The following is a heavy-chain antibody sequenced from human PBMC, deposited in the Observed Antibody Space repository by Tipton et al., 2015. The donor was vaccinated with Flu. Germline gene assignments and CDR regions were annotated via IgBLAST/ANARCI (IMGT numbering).Heavy chain of an antibody. CDR1: GGTFSSYA. CDR2: IIPILGMA. V-gene: IGHV1-69*04. D-gene: IGHD3-22*01. J-gene: IGHJ3*02. CDR3: SSSGYDSCGYTFVRYAFDI. Sequence: QVQLVQSGAEVKKPGSSVKVSCKASGGTFSSYAISWVRQAPGQGLEWMGRIIPILGMANYAQKFQGRVTITADNSTSTAYMELSSLRSEDTSVYYCSSSGYDSCGYTFVRYAFDIRGQGTMVTVSS.